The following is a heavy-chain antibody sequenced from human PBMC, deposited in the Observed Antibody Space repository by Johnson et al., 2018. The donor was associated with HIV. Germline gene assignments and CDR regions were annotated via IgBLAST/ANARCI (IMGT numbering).Heavy chain of an antibody. J-gene: IGHJ3*02. CDR1: GFTFSSYW. V-gene: IGHV3-15*01. CDR3: TTGYYNFWSGSTDAFDI. Sequence: VQLVESGGGVVQPGRSLRLSCAASGFTFSSYWMHWVRQAPGKGLVWVGRIKSKTDGGTTDYAAPVKGRFTISRDDSKNTLYLQMNSLKTEDTAVYYCTTGYYNFWSGSTDAFDIWGQGTMVTVSS. CDR2: IKSKTDGGTT. D-gene: IGHD3-3*01.